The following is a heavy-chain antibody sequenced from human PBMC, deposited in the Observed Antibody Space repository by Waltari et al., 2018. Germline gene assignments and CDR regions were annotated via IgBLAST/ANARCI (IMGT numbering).Heavy chain of an antibody. CDR3: ARGHYDSSGYYLSYYYGLDV. V-gene: IGHV3-74*02. J-gene: IGHJ6*02. CDR2: IIPHGTRT. Sequence: EVQLVESGGDLVQPGGSLRLSCAGSGFTFNTYWLHWVRQVPGTGLVWASRIIPHGTRTNCADSLKGRFTISRDNAKNTLDLQMNSLRAEDTAVYYCARGHYDSSGYYLSYYYGLDVWGQGTTVTVSS. D-gene: IGHD3-22*01. CDR1: GFTFNTYW.